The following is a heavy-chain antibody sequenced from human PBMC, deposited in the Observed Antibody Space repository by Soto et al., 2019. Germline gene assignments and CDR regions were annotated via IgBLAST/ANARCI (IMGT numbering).Heavy chain of an antibody. Sequence: SETLSLTCTVSGGSISSGGYYWSWIRQHPGKGLEWIGYIYYSGSTYYNPSLKSRVTISVDTSKNQFSLKLSSVTAADTAVYYCARSNIAARLWFDPWGQGTLVTVSS. V-gene: IGHV4-31*03. J-gene: IGHJ5*02. CDR2: IYYSGST. D-gene: IGHD6-6*01. CDR3: ARSNIAARLWFDP. CDR1: GGSISSGGYY.